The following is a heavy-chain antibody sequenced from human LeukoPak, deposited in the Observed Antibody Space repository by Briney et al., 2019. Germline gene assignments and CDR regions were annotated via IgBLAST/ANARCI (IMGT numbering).Heavy chain of an antibody. V-gene: IGHV1-46*01. D-gene: IGHD3-3*01. CDR1: GYTFTSHY. J-gene: IGHJ4*02. CDR2: INPSAGST. Sequence: ASVKVSCRASGYTFTSHYMHWVRQAPGQGLEWMVIINPSAGSTSYPQQFQGGVTMTRDTSTSTVYMELSSLRSEDTAVYYCAAPGASGFVGNFWSGPLDFWGQGTLVTVSS. CDR3: AAPGASGFVGNFWSGPLDF.